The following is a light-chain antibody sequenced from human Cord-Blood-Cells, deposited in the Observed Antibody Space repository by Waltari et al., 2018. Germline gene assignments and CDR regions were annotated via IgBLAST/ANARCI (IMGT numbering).Light chain of an antibody. CDR1: SSDVGGYNY. CDR3: SSYTSSSTV. Sequence: QSALTQSASVSGSPGQSITISCTGTSSDVGGYNYVSWYQQPPGKAPKLMIYDVSKRPSGVSNRFSGSKSGNTASLTISGLQAEDEADYYCSSYTSSSTVFGGGTKLTVL. CDR2: DVS. V-gene: IGLV2-14*01. J-gene: IGLJ2*01.